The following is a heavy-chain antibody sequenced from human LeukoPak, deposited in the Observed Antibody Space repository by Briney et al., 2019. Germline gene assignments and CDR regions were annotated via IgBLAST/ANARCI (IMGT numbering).Heavy chain of an antibody. CDR3: ARESIRYFDWYRAYWYFDL. CDR2: INAGKGNT. D-gene: IGHD3-9*01. Sequence: ASVKVSCKASGYTFTSYAMHWVRQAPGQRLEWMGWINAGKGNTKYSQKFQGRVTITRDTSASTAYMELSSLRSEDTAVYYCARESIRYFDWYRAYWYFDLWGRGTLVTVSS. V-gene: IGHV1-3*01. J-gene: IGHJ2*01. CDR1: GYTFTSYA.